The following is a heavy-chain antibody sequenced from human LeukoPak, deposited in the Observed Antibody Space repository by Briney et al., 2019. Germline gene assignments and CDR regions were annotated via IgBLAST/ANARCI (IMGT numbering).Heavy chain of an antibody. CDR1: GFTFSSYS. CDR3: AREAMVRGVIITLHNWFDP. CDR2: ISSSSSTI. V-gene: IGHV3-48*01. Sequence: GGSLRLSCAASGFTFSSYSMNWVRQAPGKGLEWVSYISSSSSTIYYADSVKGRFTISRDNAKNSLYLQMNSLRAEDTAVYYCAREAMVRGVIITLHNWFDPWGQGTLVTVSS. D-gene: IGHD3-10*01. J-gene: IGHJ5*02.